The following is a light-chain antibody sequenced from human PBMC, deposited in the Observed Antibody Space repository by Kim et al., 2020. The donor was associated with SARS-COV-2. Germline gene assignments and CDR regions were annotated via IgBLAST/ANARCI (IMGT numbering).Light chain of an antibody. J-gene: IGKJ5*01. CDR3: QQYGSSPIT. CDR2: ATF. V-gene: IGKV3-20*01. CDR1: QSVSSTY. Sequence: EIVLTQSPGTLSLSPGEGATLSCRASQSVSSTYLAWYQQKPGQAPRLLIYATFSRATGIPDRFSGSGSGSDFTLTISRVEPEDFAVYYCQQYGSSPITFGQGTRLEIK.